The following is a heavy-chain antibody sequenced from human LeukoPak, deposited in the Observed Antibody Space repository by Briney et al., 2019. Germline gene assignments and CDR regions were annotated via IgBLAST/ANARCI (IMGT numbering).Heavy chain of an antibody. J-gene: IGHJ4*02. CDR1: GFTFSSYG. V-gene: IGHV3-30*02. Sequence: GGSLRLSCAASGFTFSSYGMHWVRQAPGKGLEWVAFIRYDGNNKYYADSVEGRFAISRDNSNNTLYLRMNSLRSEDTAVYYCAKSGGRSGYYGGVDSWGQGNLVTVSS. CDR2: IRYDGNNK. CDR3: AKSGGRSGYYGGVDS. D-gene: IGHD5-12*01.